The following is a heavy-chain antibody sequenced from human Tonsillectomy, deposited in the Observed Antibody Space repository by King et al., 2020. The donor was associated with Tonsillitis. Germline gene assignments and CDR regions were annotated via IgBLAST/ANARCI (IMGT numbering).Heavy chain of an antibody. CDR3: ARDQYYYDSSVYAFDI. V-gene: IGHV3-11*01. J-gene: IGHJ3*02. Sequence: VQLVESGGGLVKPGGSLRLSCAASGFTFSDYYMSWLRQAPGKGLEWVSYISSSGSTIYYADSVKGRFTISRDNAKNSLYLQMNSLRAEDTAVYYCARDQYYYDSSVYAFDIWGQGTMVTVSS. CDR2: ISSSGSTI. CDR1: GFTFSDYY. D-gene: IGHD3-22*01.